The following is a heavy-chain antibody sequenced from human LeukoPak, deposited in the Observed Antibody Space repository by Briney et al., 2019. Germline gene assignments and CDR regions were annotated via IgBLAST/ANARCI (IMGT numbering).Heavy chain of an antibody. CDR3: ARKDGDY. Sequence: PSETLSLTCAVSGASISAFHWTWFRQPAGKGLEWIGLIYSSGSTLFNPSLKSRVTMSVDLTKNQLSLKLTSVTAADTAMYYCARKDGDYWGRGTLVTVSS. CDR2: IYSSGST. V-gene: IGHV4-4*07. CDR1: GASISAFH. J-gene: IGHJ4*02.